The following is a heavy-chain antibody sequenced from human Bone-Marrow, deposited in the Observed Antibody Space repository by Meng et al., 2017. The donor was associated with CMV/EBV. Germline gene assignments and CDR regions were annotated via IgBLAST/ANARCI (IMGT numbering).Heavy chain of an antibody. J-gene: IGHJ3*02. CDR3: ARELTIFGVVIGYDAFDI. D-gene: IGHD3-3*01. Sequence: SVKVSCKASPYTLSDYLMCWVRQAPGQGLEWMGRIIPILGIANYAQKFQGRVTITADKSTSTAYMELSSLRSEDTAVYYCARELTIFGVVIGYDAFDIWGQGTMVTVSS. CDR1: PYTLSDYL. CDR2: IIPILGIA. V-gene: IGHV1-69*04.